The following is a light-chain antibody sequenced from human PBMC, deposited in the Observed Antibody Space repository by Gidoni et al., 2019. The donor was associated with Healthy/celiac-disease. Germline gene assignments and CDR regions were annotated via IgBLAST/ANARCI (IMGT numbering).Light chain of an antibody. CDR1: QGISSY. J-gene: IGKJ1*01. CDR3: QQLNSYRWT. V-gene: IGKV1-9*01. Sequence: DIQLTQAPSFLSASVGDRVTITCRASQGISSYLAWYQQKPGKATKLLIYAASSLHSGVPERCSGSGSGTAFTLTILSLQPEDFATYYCQQLNSYRWTFGQGTKVEI. CDR2: AAS.